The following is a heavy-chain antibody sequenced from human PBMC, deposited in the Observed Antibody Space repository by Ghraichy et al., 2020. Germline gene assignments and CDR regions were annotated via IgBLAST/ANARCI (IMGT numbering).Heavy chain of an antibody. Sequence: SETLSLTCSVSGGSINNYNWNWIRQPAGKVLEWIGRIFNSGITNYNPTLKSRVSMSVDTSKNQVSVKLSSVTAADTDMYYLVTIVTDQSAGFDLWGQGTSVTVSS. CDR1: GGSINNYN. J-gene: IGHJ3*01. CDR3: VTIVTDQSAGFDL. D-gene: IGHD2-21*02. V-gene: IGHV4-4*07. CDR2: IFNSGIT.